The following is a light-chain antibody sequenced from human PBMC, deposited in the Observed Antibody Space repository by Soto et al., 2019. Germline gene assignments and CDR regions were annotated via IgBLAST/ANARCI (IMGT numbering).Light chain of an antibody. V-gene: IGKV3-11*01. CDR1: QSVHTY. Sequence: VLTQSPATLSLSPGDRAALSCRASQSVHTYLAWYQQKPGQAPRLLIYEASYRAPGVPDRFSGSGSGTDFTLTISSLEPEDFATYYCQQSFTTPYTFGQGTELEI. CDR3: QQSFTTPYT. J-gene: IGKJ2*01. CDR2: EAS.